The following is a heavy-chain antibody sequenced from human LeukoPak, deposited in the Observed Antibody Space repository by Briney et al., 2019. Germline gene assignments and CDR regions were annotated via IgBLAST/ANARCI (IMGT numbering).Heavy chain of an antibody. Sequence: SGRSLRLSCAASGFTFSSYWMHWVRQAPGKGLVWVSRINSDGSSTSYADSMKGRFTISRDNAKNTLYLQMNSLRAEDTAVYYCARDLYSSSFSSSWYTMDYWGQGTLVTVSS. D-gene: IGHD6-13*01. CDR3: ARDLYSSSFSSSWYTMDY. V-gene: IGHV3-74*01. CDR2: INSDGSST. J-gene: IGHJ4*02. CDR1: GFTFSSYW.